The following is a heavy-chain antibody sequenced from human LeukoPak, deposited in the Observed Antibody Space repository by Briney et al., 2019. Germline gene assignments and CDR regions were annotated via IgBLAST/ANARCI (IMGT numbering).Heavy chain of an antibody. CDR3: ARLVGSSWYREVLRGRDY. CDR2: TYYTGNT. J-gene: IGHJ4*02. CDR1: GDSITGYY. D-gene: IGHD6-13*01. Sequence: SETLSLTCSVSGDSITGYYWGWIRQPPGKGLEWIGNTYYTGNTYYNSSLKSRVTISLDTSKNQFSLKVISMTAADTAVYYCARLVGSSWYREVLRGRDYWGQGTLVTVSS. V-gene: IGHV4-39*01.